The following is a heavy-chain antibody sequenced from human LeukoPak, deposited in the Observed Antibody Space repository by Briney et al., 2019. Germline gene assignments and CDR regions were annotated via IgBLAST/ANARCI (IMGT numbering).Heavy chain of an antibody. CDR1: RYTLTELS. CDR2: FDPEDGET. V-gene: IGHV1-24*01. J-gene: IGHJ4*02. D-gene: IGHD2-2*01. Sequence: ASVKVSRKVSRYTLTELSMHWVRQAPGKGVEGMGGFDPEDGETNNPQKFQGGVTITQETSTDTPNMELISLRSEDTAMYYCAIPPLEYCSSTSCYAVTVTSHFVYWGEGTLVTVSS. CDR3: AIPPLEYCSSTSCYAVTVTSHFVY.